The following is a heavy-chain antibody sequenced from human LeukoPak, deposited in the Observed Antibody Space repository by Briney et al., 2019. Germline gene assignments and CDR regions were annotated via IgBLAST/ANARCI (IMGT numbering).Heavy chain of an antibody. J-gene: IGHJ4*02. V-gene: IGHV1-18*01. CDR1: GYTFTSYG. D-gene: IGHD3-3*01. CDR3: ARGLHYDFWSGYVY. Sequence: ASVKLSCKASGYTFTSYGISWVRQAPGQGLEWMGWISAYNGNTNYAQKLQGRVTMTTDTSTSTAYMELRSLRSDDTAVYYCARGLHYDFWSGYVYWGQGTLVTVSS. CDR2: ISAYNGNT.